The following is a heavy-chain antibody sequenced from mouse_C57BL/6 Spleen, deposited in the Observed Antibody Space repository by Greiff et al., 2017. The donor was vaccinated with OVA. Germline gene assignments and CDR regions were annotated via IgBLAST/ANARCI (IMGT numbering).Heavy chain of an antibody. V-gene: IGHV1-64*01. CDR2: IHHNSGST. Sequence: VQLEQPGAELVKPGASVKLSCTASGYTFTSYWMHWVHQRPGQGLEWIGMIHHNSGSTNYTENVKSKSTLTVDKSSSTAYMQLSSLTSEDSAVYYCARSGSNYYFDYWGQGTTLTVSS. J-gene: IGHJ2*01. D-gene: IGHD2-5*01. CDR3: ARSGSNYYFDY. CDR1: GYTFTSYW.